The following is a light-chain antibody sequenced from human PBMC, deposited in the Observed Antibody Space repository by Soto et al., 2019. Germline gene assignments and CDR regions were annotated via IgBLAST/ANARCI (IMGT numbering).Light chain of an antibody. CDR2: GNS. CDR3: QSYDRRLIGSYV. Sequence: QSVLKQPPSVSGAPGQRVTISCTGSNSNIGAGYDVHWYQQLPGTAPKLLIYGNSNRPSGVPDRFSGSKSGTSASLAITGLQAEDEADYYSQSYDRRLIGSYVFGPGTKVTDL. CDR1: NSNIGAGYD. V-gene: IGLV1-40*01. J-gene: IGLJ1*01.